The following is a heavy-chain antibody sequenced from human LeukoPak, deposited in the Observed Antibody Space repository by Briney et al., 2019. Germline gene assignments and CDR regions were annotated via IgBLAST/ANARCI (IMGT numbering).Heavy chain of an antibody. D-gene: IGHD3-9*01. CDR3: ASYDILTGYYWN. J-gene: IGHJ4*02. V-gene: IGHV4-59*01. CDR1: GGSISSYY. CDR2: IYYSGST. Sequence: PSETLSLTCTVSGGSISSYYWSWIRQPAGKGLEWIGYIYYSGSTNYNPSLKSRVTISVDTSKNQFSLKLSSVTAADTAVYYCASYDILTGYYWNWGQGTLVTVSS.